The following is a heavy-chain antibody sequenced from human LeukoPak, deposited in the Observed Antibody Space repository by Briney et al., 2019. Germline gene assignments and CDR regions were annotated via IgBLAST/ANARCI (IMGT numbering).Heavy chain of an antibody. J-gene: IGHJ6*02. CDR3: ARGPERTGVGTRYNYDMDV. CDR2: ISYDGSNK. D-gene: IGHD2-8*01. CDR1: GFTFSSYA. V-gene: IGHV3-30-3*01. Sequence: PGGSLRLSCAASGFTFSSYAMHWVRQAPGKGLEWVAVISYDGSNKYYADSVKGRFTISRDNSKNTLYLQMNSLRAEDTAVYYCARGPERTGVGTRYNYDMDVWGQGTTVTVSS.